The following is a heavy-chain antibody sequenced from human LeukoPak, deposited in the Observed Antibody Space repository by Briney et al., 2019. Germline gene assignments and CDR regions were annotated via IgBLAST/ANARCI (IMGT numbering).Heavy chain of an antibody. CDR2: ISGSGGST. Sequence: GGSLRLSCAASGFTFSSYAMSWVRQAPGKGLEWASAISGSGGSTYYADSVKGRFTISRDNSKNTLYLQMNSLRAEDTAVYYCAIQPITMVRAWIDYWGQGTLVTVSS. CDR3: AIQPITMVRAWIDY. CDR1: GFTFSSYA. V-gene: IGHV3-23*01. J-gene: IGHJ4*02. D-gene: IGHD3-10*01.